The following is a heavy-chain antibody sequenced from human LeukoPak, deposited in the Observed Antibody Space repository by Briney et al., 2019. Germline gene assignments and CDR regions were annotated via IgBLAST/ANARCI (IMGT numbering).Heavy chain of an antibody. D-gene: IGHD1-26*01. CDR1: GFSFSDYY. CDR2: ISQSGADI. Sequence: GGSLRPSCTASGFSFSDYYMSWIRQAPGEGLEWLSFISQSGADIHYADSVRGRFIISRDNAQNSLYLQMNSLRAEDTAVYFCARDIRAVGVTLYFDYWGQGALVTVSS. J-gene: IGHJ4*02. CDR3: ARDIRAVGVTLYFDY. V-gene: IGHV3-11*01.